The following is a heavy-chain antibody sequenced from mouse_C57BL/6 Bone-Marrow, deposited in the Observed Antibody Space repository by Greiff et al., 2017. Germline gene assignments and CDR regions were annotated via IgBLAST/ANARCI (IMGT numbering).Heavy chain of an antibody. D-gene: IGHD1-1*01. J-gene: IGHJ3*01. CDR1: GFTFSSYA. V-gene: IGHV5-9-1*02. CDR3: TRPYYGSSGFAY. CDR2: ISSGGDYI. Sequence: DVMLVESGEGLVKPGGSLKLSCAASGFTFSSYAMSWVRQTPEKRLEWVAYISSGGDYIYYADTVKGRFTISRDNARNTLYLQMSSLKSEDTAMYYCTRPYYGSSGFAYWGQGTLVTVSA.